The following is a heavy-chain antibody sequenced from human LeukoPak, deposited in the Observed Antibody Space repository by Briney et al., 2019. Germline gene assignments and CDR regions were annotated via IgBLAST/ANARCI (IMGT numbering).Heavy chain of an antibody. CDR1: GLTFSSYA. V-gene: IGHV3-23*01. CDR3: AKDRAGLGHFDY. CDR2: ISGSGGST. Sequence: GGSLRLSCAASGLTFSSYAMSWVRQAPGKGLEWVSAISGSGGSTYYADSVKGRFTISRDNSKNTLYLQMDGLRAEDTAVYYCAKDRAGLGHFDYWGQGTLVTVSS. J-gene: IGHJ4*02. D-gene: IGHD6-19*01.